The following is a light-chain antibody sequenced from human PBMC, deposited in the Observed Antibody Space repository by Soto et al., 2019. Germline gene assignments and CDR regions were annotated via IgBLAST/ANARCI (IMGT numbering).Light chain of an antibody. V-gene: IGKV3-11*01. CDR2: DAS. Sequence: EIVLTQSPATLSLSPGERATLSCRASQSIRRSLVWFQHKPGQAPKLLIFDASNRAAGIPARFSGSGSGTDFTLTVSSLEPEDFAVYYCLQRSSWPLTFGQGTKVEIK. J-gene: IGKJ2*01. CDR3: LQRSSWPLT. CDR1: QSIRRS.